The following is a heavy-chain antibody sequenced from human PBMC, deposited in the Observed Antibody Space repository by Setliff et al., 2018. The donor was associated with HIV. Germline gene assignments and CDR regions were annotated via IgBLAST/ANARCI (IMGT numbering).Heavy chain of an antibody. D-gene: IGHD5-12*01. J-gene: IGHJ6*03. Sequence: SETLSLTCTVYGASISSSNSYWAWIRQPPGKRLEWLASIYNSGSSSYNPSLSSRLTVSVDTSKNQVSLRLNSVTAADTGVYHCARHRDPPGTRWIFYYYYMDLWGEGTTVTVSS. V-gene: IGHV4-39*01. CDR1: GASISSSNSY. CDR2: IYNSGSS. CDR3: ARHRDPPGTRWIFYYYYMDL.